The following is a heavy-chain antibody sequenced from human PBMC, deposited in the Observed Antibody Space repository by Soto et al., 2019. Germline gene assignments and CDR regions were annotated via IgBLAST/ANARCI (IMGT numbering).Heavy chain of an antibody. V-gene: IGHV4-61*08. CDR1: GCSISSGGYY. CDR2: MYNSGNT. Sequence: SETLSLTCTVSGCSISSGGYYWSWIRQHPGKGLEYIGYMYNSGNTKYNPSLKSRVTISVDTSKNQFSLKLTSVTAADTAVYYCARLGGSGNYFPYFDCWGQGTLVTVSS. J-gene: IGHJ4*02. CDR3: ARLGGSGNYFPYFDC. D-gene: IGHD3-10*01.